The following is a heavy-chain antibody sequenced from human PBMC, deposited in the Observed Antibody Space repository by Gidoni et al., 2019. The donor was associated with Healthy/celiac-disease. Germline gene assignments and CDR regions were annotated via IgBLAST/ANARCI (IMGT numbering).Heavy chain of an antibody. CDR2: INAGNGHT. CDR1: GYTFTSYA. V-gene: IGHV1-3*01. CDR3: ARDGTLLRFLEWLNYGMDV. Sequence: QVQLVQSGAEVKKPGASVKVSCKASGYTFTSYAMHWVRQSPGQRLEWMGWINAGNGHTKYSQKFQGRVTITRDTSASTAYMELSSLRSEDTAVYYCARDGTLLRFLEWLNYGMDVWGQGTTVTVSS. J-gene: IGHJ6*02. D-gene: IGHD3-3*01.